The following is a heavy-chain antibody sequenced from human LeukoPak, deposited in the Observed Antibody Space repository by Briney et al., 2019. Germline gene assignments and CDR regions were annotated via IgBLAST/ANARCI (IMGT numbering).Heavy chain of an antibody. CDR3: ARWKMEGIVVDVFDI. CDR2: IYSGGAT. J-gene: IGHJ3*02. Sequence: PGGSLRLSCAASGFTFSSYSMNWARQAPGKGLEWVSAIYSGGATYYTDSVKGRFTVSRHTSKNTLDLQMNSLRVEDTAVYYCARWKMEGIVVDVFDIWGQGTRVTVSS. CDR1: GFTFSSYS. D-gene: IGHD3-22*01. V-gene: IGHV3-53*04.